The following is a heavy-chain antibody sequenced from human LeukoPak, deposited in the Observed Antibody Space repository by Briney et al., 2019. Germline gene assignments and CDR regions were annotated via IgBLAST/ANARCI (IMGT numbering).Heavy chain of an antibody. CDR1: GGSISSSSYY. D-gene: IGHD3-10*01. J-gene: IGHJ4*02. CDR2: ISYSGTT. V-gene: IGHV4-31*03. Sequence: PSETLSLTCTVSGGSISSSSYYWTWIRQFPGKGLEWIGYISYSGTTYYNPSLKSRLTISTDTSKNQFSLKLSSVTAADTALYYCATYNVGVTTGFDCWGQGTLVTASS. CDR3: ATYNVGVTTGFDC.